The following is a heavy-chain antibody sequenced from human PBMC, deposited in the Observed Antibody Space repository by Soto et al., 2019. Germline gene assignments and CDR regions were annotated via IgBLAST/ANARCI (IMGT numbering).Heavy chain of an antibody. J-gene: IGHJ6*02. Sequence: QVQLQQWGAGLLKPSETLSLTCAVYGGSFSGYYWSWIRQPPGKGLEWIGEINHSGSTKYNPSLKSRVNIAVDTSKKQFSLKLSSVTAAETAVDYCARGSGYCSSNSCYKKAYYYYGMDVWGQGTPVTVSS. CDR1: GGSFSGYY. V-gene: IGHV4-34*01. D-gene: IGHD2-2*02. CDR3: ARGSGYCSSNSCYKKAYYYYGMDV. CDR2: INHSGST.